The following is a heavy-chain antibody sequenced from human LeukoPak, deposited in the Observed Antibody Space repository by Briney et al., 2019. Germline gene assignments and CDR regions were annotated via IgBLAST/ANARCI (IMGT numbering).Heavy chain of an antibody. J-gene: IGHJ4*02. CDR2: ISSSGSTT. Sequence: PGGSLRLSCAASGFTFSSYEMNWFRQAPGKGLEWVSYISSSGSTTYYADSVKGRFTISRDNAKNSLYLQMNCLRAEDTAVYYCAREKYDYGSYYFDYWGQGTLVTVSS. D-gene: IGHD4-17*01. V-gene: IGHV3-48*03. CDR1: GFTFSSYE. CDR3: AREKYDYGSYYFDY.